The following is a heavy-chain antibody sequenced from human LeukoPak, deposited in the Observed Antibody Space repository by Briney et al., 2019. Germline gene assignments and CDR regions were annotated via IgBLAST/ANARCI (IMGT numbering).Heavy chain of an antibody. Sequence: PGRSLRLSRAASGFTFSSYGMHWVRQAPGKGLEWVADIWYDGSNKYYADSVKGRFTISRDNSKNTLYLQMNSLRAEDTAVYYCARAAYCSSTSCYWTLFDYWGQGTLVTVSS. CDR3: ARAAYCSSTSCYWTLFDY. D-gene: IGHD2-2*01. V-gene: IGHV3-33*01. CDR1: GFTFSSYG. CDR2: IWYDGSNK. J-gene: IGHJ4*02.